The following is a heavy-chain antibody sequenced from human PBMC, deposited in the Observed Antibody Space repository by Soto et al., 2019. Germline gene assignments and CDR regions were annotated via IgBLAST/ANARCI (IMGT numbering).Heavy chain of an antibody. CDR1: GGSINSGGYY. CDR3: AGATPPVATLGYGMDV. V-gene: IGHV4-31*03. J-gene: IGHJ6*02. D-gene: IGHD5-12*01. Sequence: QVQLQESGPGLVKPSQTLSLTCTVSGGSINSGGYYWNWIRQHPGRGLEWMGYIYYTGSTYYNPSLKSRITFSIDTASNQFSLKVHSVTAADTAVYYCAGATPPVATLGYGMDVWGQGTTVVVSS. CDR2: IYYTGST.